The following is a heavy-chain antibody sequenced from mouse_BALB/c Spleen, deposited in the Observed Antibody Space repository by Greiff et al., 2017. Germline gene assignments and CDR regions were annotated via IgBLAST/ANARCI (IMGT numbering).Heavy chain of an antibody. CDR3: ARGGVRPYYFDY. V-gene: IGHV5-6-5*01. D-gene: IGHD2-14*01. CDR2: ISSGGST. Sequence: DVHLVESGGGLVQPGGSRKLSCAASGFTFSSYAMSWVRQTPEKRLEWVASISSGGSTYYPDSVKGRFTISRDNARNILYLQMSSLRSEDTAMYYCARGGVRPYYFDYWGQGTTLTVSS. CDR1: GFTFSSYA. J-gene: IGHJ2*01.